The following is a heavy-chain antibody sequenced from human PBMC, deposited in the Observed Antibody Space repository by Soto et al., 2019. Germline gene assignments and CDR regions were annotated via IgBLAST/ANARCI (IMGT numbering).Heavy chain of an antibody. J-gene: IGHJ4*02. CDR1: GFTFSNYW. CDR3: AREAFQEPFFDY. Sequence: GGSLRLSCAASGFTFSNYWMHWVRQAPGKGLLYLSYINKDGSTTNYADSVKGRFTISRDNAKNTLYLQMNSLRAEDTAVYYCAREAFQEPFFDYWGQGTLVTVSS. CDR2: INKDGSTT. D-gene: IGHD1-26*01. V-gene: IGHV3-74*01.